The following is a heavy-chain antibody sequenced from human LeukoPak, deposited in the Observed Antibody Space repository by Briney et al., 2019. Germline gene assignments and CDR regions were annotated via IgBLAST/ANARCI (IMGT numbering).Heavy chain of an antibody. J-gene: IGHJ4*02. V-gene: IGHV4-39*01. CDR1: GGPISSSNYY. CDR2: IYYSGTT. CDR3: ARHEAQDFDY. Sequence: SETLSLTCTVSGGPISSSNYYWGWIRQPPGKGLEWIGSIYYSGTTYYNSSLKSRVIISVDTSKNQFSLKLSSVTATDTAVYYCARHEAQDFDYWGQGTLVTVSS.